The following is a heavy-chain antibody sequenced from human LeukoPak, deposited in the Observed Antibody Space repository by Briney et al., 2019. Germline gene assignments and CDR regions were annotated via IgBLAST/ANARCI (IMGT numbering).Heavy chain of an antibody. CDR2: IYYRGST. CDR1: GGSISSYY. CDR3: ARVGYSYGALSFDY. V-gene: IGHV4-59*01. D-gene: IGHD5-18*01. Sequence: PSETLSLTCTVSGGSISSYYWSWIRQPPGKGLEWIGYIYYRGSTNYNPSLKSRVTISVDTSKNQFSLKLSSVTAADTAVYYCARVGYSYGALSFDYWGQGTLVTVSS. J-gene: IGHJ4*02.